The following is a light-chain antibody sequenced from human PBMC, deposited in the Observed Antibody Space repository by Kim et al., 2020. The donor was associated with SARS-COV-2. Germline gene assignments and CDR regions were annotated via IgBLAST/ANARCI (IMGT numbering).Light chain of an antibody. CDR2: GAS. V-gene: IGKV3-15*01. Sequence: EIVMTQSPATLSVSPGERATLSCRASQSVSSNLAWYQQKPGQAPRLLIYGASTRATGIPGRFSGSGSGTEFTLTISSLQSEDFAVYYCQQYSHWALTFDVRT. J-gene: IGKJ4*01. CDR1: QSVSSN. CDR3: QQYSHWALT.